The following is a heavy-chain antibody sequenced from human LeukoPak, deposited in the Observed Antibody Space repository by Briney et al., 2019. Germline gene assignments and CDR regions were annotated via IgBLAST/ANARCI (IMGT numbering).Heavy chain of an antibody. CDR1: GGSISSSSYY. CDR2: IYYSGST. J-gene: IGHJ4*02. CDR3: ARQLGYCSSTSCYADKVDY. Sequence: PSETLSLTCTVSGGSISSSSYYWGWIRQPPGKGLEWIGSIYYSGSTYYNPSLKSRVTISVDTSKNQFSLKLSSVTAPDTAVYYCARQLGYCSSTSCYADKVDYWGQGTLVTVSS. D-gene: IGHD2-2*01. V-gene: IGHV4-39*01.